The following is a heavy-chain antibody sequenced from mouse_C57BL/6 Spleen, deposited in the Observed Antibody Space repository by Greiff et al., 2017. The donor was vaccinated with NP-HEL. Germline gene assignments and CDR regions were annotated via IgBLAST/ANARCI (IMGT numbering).Heavy chain of an antibody. V-gene: IGHV1-42*01. CDR2: INPSTGGT. J-gene: IGHJ4*01. D-gene: IGHD2-4*01. CDR1: GYSFTGYY. CDR3: ARRLVYYDYDYAMDD. Sequence: VQLQQSGPELVKPGASVKISCKASGYSFTGYYMNWVKQSPEKSLEWIGEINPSTGGTTYNQKFKAKATLTVDKSSSTAYMQLKSLTSEDSAVYYCARRLVYYDYDYAMDDWGQGTSVTVSS.